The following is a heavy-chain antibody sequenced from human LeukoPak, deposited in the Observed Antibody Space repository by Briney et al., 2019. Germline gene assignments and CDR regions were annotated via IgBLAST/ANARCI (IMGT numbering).Heavy chain of an antibody. CDR3: ARLAAVRGFNI. J-gene: IGHJ4*02. CDR2: INHSGIT. V-gene: IGHV4-34*01. D-gene: IGHD3-10*02. Sequence: MPSETLSLTCGVNGVSLSGYYWSWIRQAPGKGPEWIGEINHSGITNYNSSLKRRVTISVDTARSQFSLKLTSVTAADTGVYYCARLAAVRGFNIWGQGTLVTVSS. CDR1: GVSLSGYY.